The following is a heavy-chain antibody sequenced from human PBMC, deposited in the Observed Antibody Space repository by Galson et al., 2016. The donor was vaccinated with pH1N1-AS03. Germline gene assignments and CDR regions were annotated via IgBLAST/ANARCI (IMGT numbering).Heavy chain of an antibody. Sequence: SLRLSCAASGFSFSTFWMTWVRQAPGKGLQWVSTISGLGESTKYADSVKGRFTSSRDNSKNTVNLHMNSLRVEDTAVYYCANRGDTLGFFESWGQGTLVTVSS. V-gene: IGHV3-23*01. J-gene: IGHJ4*02. CDR1: GFSFSTFW. D-gene: IGHD4-17*01. CDR2: ISGLGEST. CDR3: ANRGDTLGFFES.